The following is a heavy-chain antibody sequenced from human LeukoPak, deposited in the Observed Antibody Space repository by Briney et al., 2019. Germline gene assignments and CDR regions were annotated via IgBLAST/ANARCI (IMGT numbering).Heavy chain of an antibody. V-gene: IGHV4-59*11. CDR2: IYYTGST. J-gene: IGHJ4*02. CDR3: ARSSQSSSTSFDY. Sequence: LRLSCAASGFTFSDHYMSWIRQPPGKGLEWIGFIYYTGSTNYSPSLKSRVTLSVDTSKNQCSLKLTSVTAADTAVYYCARSSQSSSTSFDYWGQGALVTVSS. CDR1: GFTFSDHY. D-gene: IGHD6-6*01.